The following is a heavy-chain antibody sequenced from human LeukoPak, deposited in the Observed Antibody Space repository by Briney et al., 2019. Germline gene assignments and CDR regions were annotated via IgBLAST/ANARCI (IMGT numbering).Heavy chain of an antibody. V-gene: IGHV4-59*01. Sequence: SETLSLTCTVSGGSISSYYWSWFRQPPGKRLEWIGHIYYTGSTNYNPSLKSRVTISVDTSKNQFSLKLSSVTAADTAVYYCARVSWFPGTSYYYMDVWGKGTTVTVSS. CDR2: IYYTGST. CDR3: ARVSWFPGTSYYYMDV. J-gene: IGHJ6*03. CDR1: GGSISSYY. D-gene: IGHD1-1*01.